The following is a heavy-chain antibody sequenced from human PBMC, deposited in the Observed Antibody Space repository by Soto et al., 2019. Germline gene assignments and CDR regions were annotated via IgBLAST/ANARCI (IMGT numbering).Heavy chain of an antibody. CDR2: IIPIFGTA. V-gene: IGHV1-69*01. Sequence: QVQLVQSGAEVKKPGSSVKVSCKASGGTFSSYAISWVRQAPGQGLEWMGGIIPIFGTANYAQKFQGRVTITADESTSTAYMQLSSLRSEDTAVYYCARAIYDSSGKEREYYYYGMDVWGQGTTVTVSS. CDR1: GGTFSSYA. D-gene: IGHD3-22*01. CDR3: ARAIYDSSGKEREYYYYGMDV. J-gene: IGHJ6*02.